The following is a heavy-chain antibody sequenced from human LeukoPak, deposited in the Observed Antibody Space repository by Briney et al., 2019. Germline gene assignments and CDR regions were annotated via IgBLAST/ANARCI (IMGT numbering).Heavy chain of an antibody. J-gene: IGHJ4*02. CDR3: ARVLNPIRHYYDSSGYGYFDY. D-gene: IGHD3-22*01. CDR1: GGSISGGDYY. V-gene: IGHV4-30-4*01. Sequence: PSQTLSLTCTVSGGSISGGDYYWSWLRQPPGKGLEWIGYIYYSGSTYYNPSLKSRVTISVDTSKNQFSLKLSSVTAADTAVYYCARVLNPIRHYYDSSGYGYFDYWGQGTLVTVSS. CDR2: IYYSGST.